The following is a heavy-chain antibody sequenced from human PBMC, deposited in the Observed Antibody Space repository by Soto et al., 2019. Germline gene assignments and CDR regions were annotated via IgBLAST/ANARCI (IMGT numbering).Heavy chain of an antibody. D-gene: IGHD6-13*01. CDR2: IYHNGRT. CDR1: GASMNSGAYY. V-gene: IGHV4-31*03. J-gene: IGHJ5*02. Sequence: QVQLQESGPGLGKPSQTLSLTCTVSGASMNSGAYYWSWVRQPPGKDLEWIGYIYHNGRTYNNPSLMSRVTMSLDTSKNQFSLKLNSVSAADTAVYYCARVSATGTRWFDPWGQGTLVTGSS. CDR3: ARVSATGTRWFDP.